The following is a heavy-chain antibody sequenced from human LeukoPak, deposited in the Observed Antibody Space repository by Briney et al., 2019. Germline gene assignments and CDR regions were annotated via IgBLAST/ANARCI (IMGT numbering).Heavy chain of an antibody. J-gene: IGHJ1*01. CDR1: GFTFSSYW. CDR3: ARRSGGYSAEYFQH. V-gene: IGHV3-7*01. D-gene: IGHD3-22*01. Sequence: GGSLRLSCAASGFTFSSYWMSWVRQAPGKGLEWVANIKQDGSEKYYVDSVKGRFTISRDNAKNSLYLQMNSLRAEDAAVYYCARRSGGYSAEYFQHWGQGTLVTVSS. CDR2: IKQDGSEK.